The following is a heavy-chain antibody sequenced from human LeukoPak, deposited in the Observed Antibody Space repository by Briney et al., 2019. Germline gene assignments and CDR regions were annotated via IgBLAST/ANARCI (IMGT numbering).Heavy chain of an antibody. D-gene: IGHD4-23*01. V-gene: IGHV3-7*01. CDR3: ARDWRYGGNSGF. Sequence: PGGSLRLSCAGSGFTFSNYAMTWVRQAPGKGLEWVANIKQDGSEKYYVDSVKGRFTISRDNAKNSLYLQMNSLRAEDTAVYYCARDWRYGGNSGFWGQGTLVTVSS. J-gene: IGHJ4*02. CDR1: GFTFSNYA. CDR2: IKQDGSEK.